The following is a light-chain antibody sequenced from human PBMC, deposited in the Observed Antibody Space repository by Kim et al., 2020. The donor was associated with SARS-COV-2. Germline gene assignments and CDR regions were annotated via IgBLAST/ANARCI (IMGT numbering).Light chain of an antibody. CDR1: NMGSKS. Sequence: APGKTARITCGGNNMGSKSVHWYQQKPGQAPVLVIYYDSDRPSGIPERFSGSNSGNTATLTISRVEAGDEADYYCQVWDSSSDHHVFGTGTKVTVL. J-gene: IGLJ1*01. V-gene: IGLV3-21*04. CDR2: YDS. CDR3: QVWDSSSDHHV.